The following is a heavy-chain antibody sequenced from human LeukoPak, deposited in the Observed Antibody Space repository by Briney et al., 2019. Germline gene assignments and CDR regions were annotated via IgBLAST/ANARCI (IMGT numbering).Heavy chain of an antibody. J-gene: IGHJ4*02. V-gene: IGHV3-53*01. CDR1: GFTVSSNY. Sequence: GGSLRLSCAASGFTVSSNYMSWVRQAPGKGLEWGSVIYSGGSTYYADSVKGRFTISRDNSKSTLYIQMNSLRAEDTAVYYCARGGTMPLDYWGQGTMVTVSS. CDR2: IYSGGST. D-gene: IGHD2-2*01. CDR3: ARGGTMPLDY.